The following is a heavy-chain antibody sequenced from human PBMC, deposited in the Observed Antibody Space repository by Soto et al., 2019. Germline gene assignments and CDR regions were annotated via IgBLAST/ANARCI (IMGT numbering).Heavy chain of an antibody. D-gene: IGHD3-10*01. CDR1: GFTFSSYW. CDR3: ARAQNSMVRGVIIIDGMDV. J-gene: IGHJ6*02. V-gene: IGHV3-74*01. Sequence: GGSLRLSCAASGFTFSSYWMHWVRQAPGKGLVWVSRINSDGSSTSYADSVKGRFTISRDNAKNTLYLQMNSLRAEDTAVYYCARAQNSMVRGVIIIDGMDVWGQGTTVTVSS. CDR2: INSDGSST.